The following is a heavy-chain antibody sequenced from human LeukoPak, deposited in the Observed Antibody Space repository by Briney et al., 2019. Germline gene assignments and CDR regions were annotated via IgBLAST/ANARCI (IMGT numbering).Heavy chain of an antibody. CDR3: ARGGGYSYGTFDY. J-gene: IGHJ4*02. Sequence: GGSLRLSCAASGFTFSSYWMHWVRHAPGKGLVWVSRINSDGSSTTYADSVKDRFTISRDNAKNTPYLQMNSLRAEDTVAYYCARGGGYSYGTFDYWGQGTLVTVSS. D-gene: IGHD5-18*01. CDR1: GFTFSSYW. CDR2: INSDGSST. V-gene: IGHV3-74*01.